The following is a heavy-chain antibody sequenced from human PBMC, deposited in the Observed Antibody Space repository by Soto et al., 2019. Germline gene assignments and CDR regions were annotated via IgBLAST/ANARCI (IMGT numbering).Heavy chain of an antibody. CDR3: ARALKDIVVVPADPPYYYYYMDV. J-gene: IGHJ6*03. Sequence: SETLSLTCAVYGGSFSGYYWSWIRQPPGKGLEWIGEINHSGSTNYNPSLKRRVTISVDKSKNQFSLKLSSVSAADTAVYYCARALKDIVVVPADPPYYYYYMDVWGKGTTVTVSS. CDR1: GGSFSGYY. CDR2: INHSGST. D-gene: IGHD2-2*01. V-gene: IGHV4-34*01.